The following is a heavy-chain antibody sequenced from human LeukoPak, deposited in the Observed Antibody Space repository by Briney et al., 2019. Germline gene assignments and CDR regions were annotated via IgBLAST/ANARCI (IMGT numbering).Heavy chain of an antibody. CDR3: ARVGRLATSHYWYFDL. J-gene: IGHJ2*01. D-gene: IGHD5-24*01. V-gene: IGHV1-18*01. CDR2: ISAYNGNT. Sequence: ASVKVSCKASGYTFTSYGISWVRQAPGQGLEWMGWISAYNGNTNYAQKLQGRVTMTTDTSTSTAYMELRSLRSDDTAVYYCARVGRLATSHYWYFDLWGRGTLVTVSS. CDR1: GYTFTSYG.